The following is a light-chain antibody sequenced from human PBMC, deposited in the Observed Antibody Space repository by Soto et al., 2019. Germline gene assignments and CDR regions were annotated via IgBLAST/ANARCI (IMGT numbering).Light chain of an antibody. Sequence: QSVLTQPASVSGSPGQSITISCTGTSSDVGGYNYVSWYQQHPGKAPKLMIYDVSNRPSGVSNRFSGFKSGNTASLTISGLQAEDEADYYCSSYTSSSTQVFGGGTKVTVL. J-gene: IGLJ2*01. CDR1: SSDVGGYNY. CDR2: DVS. CDR3: SSYTSSSTQV. V-gene: IGLV2-14*01.